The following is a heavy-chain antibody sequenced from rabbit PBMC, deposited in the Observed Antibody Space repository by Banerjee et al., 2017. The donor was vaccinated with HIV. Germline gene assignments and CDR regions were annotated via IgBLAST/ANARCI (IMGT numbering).Heavy chain of an antibody. CDR3: VRGGSYDDYGDPFNL. CDR1: GFDFSSYG. D-gene: IGHD2-1*01. J-gene: IGHJ4*01. CDR2: IDPVFGST. V-gene: IGHV1S47*01. Sequence: EESGGDLVQPEGSLTLTCKASGFDFSSYGVSWVRQAPGKGLEWIGYIDPVFGSTYYASWVNGRFTISSHNAQNTLYLQLNSLTAADTATYFCVRGGSYDDYGDPFNLWGPGTLVTVS.